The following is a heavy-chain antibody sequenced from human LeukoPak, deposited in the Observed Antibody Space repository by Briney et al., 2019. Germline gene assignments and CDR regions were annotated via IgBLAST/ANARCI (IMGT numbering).Heavy chain of an antibody. CDR2: INPRGGSA. D-gene: IGHD3-22*01. CDR1: GYTFTSYY. V-gene: IGHV1-46*01. J-gene: IGHJ4*02. CDR3: ARGLRSSSYAY. Sequence: ASVTVSCKTSGYTFTSYYMHWVRQAPGQGLEWMGIINPRGGSASSAQKFQGRVTLTRDTSTSTVYMDLSSLRSQDTAVYYCARGLRSSSYAYWGQGTLVTVSS.